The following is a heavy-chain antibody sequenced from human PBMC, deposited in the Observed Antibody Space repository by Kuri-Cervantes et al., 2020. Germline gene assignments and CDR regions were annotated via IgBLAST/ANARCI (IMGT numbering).Heavy chain of an antibody. CDR1: GFIFTNYW. CDR2: ISYDGSNK. D-gene: IGHD1-26*01. V-gene: IGHV3-30*18. Sequence: GESLKISCKGSGFIFTNYWMHWVRQAPGKGLEWVAVISYDGSNKYYADSVKGRFTISRDNSKNTLYLQMNSLRAEDTAVYYCAKDRLVYWELTDGLDYWGQGTLVTVSS. J-gene: IGHJ4*02. CDR3: AKDRLVYWELTDGLDY.